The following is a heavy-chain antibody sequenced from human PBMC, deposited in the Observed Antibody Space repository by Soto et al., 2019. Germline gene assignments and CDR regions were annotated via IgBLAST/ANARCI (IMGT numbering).Heavy chain of an antibody. CDR3: ARDNYDSSGYYHGSFDY. CDR1: GGSISSGGYY. Sequence: SETLSLTCTVSGGSISSGGYYWSWIRQHPGKGLEWIGYIYYSGSTYYNPSLKSRVTISVDTSKNQFSLKLSSVTAADTAVYYCARDNYDSSGYYHGSFDYWGQGTLVTVSS. J-gene: IGHJ4*02. V-gene: IGHV4-31*03. D-gene: IGHD3-22*01. CDR2: IYYSGST.